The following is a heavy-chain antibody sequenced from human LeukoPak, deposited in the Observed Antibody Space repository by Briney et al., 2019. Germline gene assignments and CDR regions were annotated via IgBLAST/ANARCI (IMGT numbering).Heavy chain of an antibody. J-gene: IGHJ6*02. CDR2: ISYDGGNK. Sequence: PGRSLSLSCAASGFVFSTYDMHWVRQAPGKGLEWVAVISYDGGNKYYVDSVKGRFTISRDNSENTVYLQMNSVRGDDTAVYYCAKDSYGMDVWGQGTTVTVSS. CDR3: AKDSYGMDV. V-gene: IGHV3-30*18. CDR1: GFVFSTYD.